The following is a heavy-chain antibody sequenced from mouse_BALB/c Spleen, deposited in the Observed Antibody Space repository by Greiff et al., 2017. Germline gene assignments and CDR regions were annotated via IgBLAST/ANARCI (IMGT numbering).Heavy chain of an antibody. CDR3: ARDGGYYVLAMDY. CDR1: GYSITSGYY. V-gene: IGHV3-6*02. D-gene: IGHD2-3*01. CDR2: ISYDGSN. J-gene: IGHJ4*01. Sequence: EVKLMESGPGLVKPSQSLSLTCSVTGYSITSGYYWNWIRQFPGNKLEWMGYISYDGSNNYNPSLKNRISITRDTSKNQFFLKLNSVTTEDTATYYCARDGGYYVLAMDYWGQGTSVTVSS.